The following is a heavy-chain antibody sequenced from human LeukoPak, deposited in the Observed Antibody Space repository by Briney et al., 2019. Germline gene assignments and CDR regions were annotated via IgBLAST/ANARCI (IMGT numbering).Heavy chain of an antibody. CDR2: VDYDGTGM. Sequence: PGGSLRLSCAASGFPFSDHYMIWIRQAPGKGLEWVSYVDYDGTGMSYADSVKGRFTTFRDDAKDSLYLQMNSLRAEDTAMYYCATSAPNDYDRSGYYSYFQGWGQGTLVTVSS. D-gene: IGHD3-22*01. J-gene: IGHJ1*01. V-gene: IGHV3-11*04. CDR1: GFPFSDHY. CDR3: ATSAPNDYDRSGYYSYFQG.